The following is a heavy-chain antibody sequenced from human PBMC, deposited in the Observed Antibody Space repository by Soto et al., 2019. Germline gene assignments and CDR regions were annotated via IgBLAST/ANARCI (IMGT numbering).Heavy chain of an antibody. CDR2: IYYSGST. D-gene: IGHD2-2*02. CDR1: GGSISSGDYY. Sequence: PSETLSLTCTVSGGSISSGDYYWSWIRQPPGKGLEWIGYIYYSGSTYYNPSLKSRVTISVDTSKNQFSLKLSSVTAADTAVYYCAREGSVVVPAAIRADWFDPWGQGTLVTVSS. J-gene: IGHJ5*02. CDR3: AREGSVVVPAAIRADWFDP. V-gene: IGHV4-30-4*01.